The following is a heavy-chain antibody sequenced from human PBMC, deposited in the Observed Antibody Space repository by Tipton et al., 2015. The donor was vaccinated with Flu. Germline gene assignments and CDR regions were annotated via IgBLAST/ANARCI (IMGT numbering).Heavy chain of an antibody. V-gene: IGHV4-4*07. J-gene: IGHJ4*02. D-gene: IGHD3-10*02. CDR3: ARLSYYDVDLENFYFDY. CDR2: IDTSGST. Sequence: LRLSCTVSGGSISSYYWSWIRQPAGKGLEWIGRIDTSGSTNYNPSLKSRVTMSRDTSKNQFSLKLSSVTAADTAVYYCARLSYYDVDLENFYFDYWGQGALVTVSS. CDR1: GGSISSYY.